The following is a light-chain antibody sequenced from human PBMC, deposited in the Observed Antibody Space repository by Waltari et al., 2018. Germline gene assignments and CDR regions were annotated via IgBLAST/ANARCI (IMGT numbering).Light chain of an antibody. Sequence: QSVLTQPPSVSGAPGQRVTLSCTGSGSNIGAGYAVPWYQHLPRAAPKLLIYGSSSRPLGVPDRFFGSTSGTSASLAITGLQAEDEGDYYCQSYDTSLSVVFGGGTKLTVL. J-gene: IGLJ3*02. CDR3: QSYDTSLSVV. V-gene: IGLV1-40*01. CDR1: GSNIGAGYA. CDR2: GSS.